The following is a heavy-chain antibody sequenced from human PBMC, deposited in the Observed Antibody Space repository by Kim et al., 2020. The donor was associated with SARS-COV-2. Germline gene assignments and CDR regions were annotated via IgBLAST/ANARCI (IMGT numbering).Heavy chain of an antibody. CDR1: GYTFTGYY. V-gene: IGHV1-2*02. D-gene: IGHD5-18*01. Sequence: ASVKVSCKASGYTFTGYYMHWVRQAPVQGLEWMGWINPNSGGTNYAQKFQGRVTMTRDTSISTAYMELSRLRSDDTAVYYCARSVPWGSYSYGYEPNNWFDPWGQGTLVTVSS. J-gene: IGHJ5*02. CDR3: ARSVPWGSYSYGYEPNNWFDP. CDR2: INPNSGGT.